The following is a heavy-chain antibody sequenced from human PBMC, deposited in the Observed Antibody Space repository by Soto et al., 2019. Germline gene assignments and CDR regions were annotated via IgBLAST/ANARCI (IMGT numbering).Heavy chain of an antibody. CDR3: ATSGGGWYLY. CDR2: LNPNSGDT. CDR1: GYTFSSYD. J-gene: IGHJ4*02. D-gene: IGHD6-19*01. Sequence: ASVRVSCKASGYTFSSYDINCVRQATGQGLEWMGWLNPNSGDTGYAQKFQGRVTLTRNTSINPAYIELSSLTSDDTAVYYCATSGGGWYLYWGQGTLVTVSS. V-gene: IGHV1-8*01.